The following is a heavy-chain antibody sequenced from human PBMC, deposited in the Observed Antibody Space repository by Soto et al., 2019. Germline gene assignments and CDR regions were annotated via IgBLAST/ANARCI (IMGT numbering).Heavy chain of an antibody. V-gene: IGHV1-69*13. CDR2: IIPISGTT. Sequence: SVKVSCKASGGTFSTHAIIWVRQAPGHGLEWMGGIIPISGTTYYTQKFQGRVTITADEPTSTAFMELSSLKSDDTAVFYCARGYCSGGNCYSGMDVWGQGTMVTVAS. D-gene: IGHD2-15*01. CDR1: GGTFSTHA. CDR3: ARGYCSGGNCYSGMDV. J-gene: IGHJ6*02.